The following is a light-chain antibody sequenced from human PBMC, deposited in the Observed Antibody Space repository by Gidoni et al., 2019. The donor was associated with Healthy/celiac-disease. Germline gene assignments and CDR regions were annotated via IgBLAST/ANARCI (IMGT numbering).Light chain of an antibody. CDR1: TLGDKY. CDR3: QAWDSSTVV. V-gene: IGLV3-1*01. J-gene: IGLJ2*01. Sequence: SYELTQPLSVSVPPGQTASITCSGDTLGDKYACWYQQKPGQSPVLVIYQNSKRPSGIPERFSGSNSGNTATLTISGTQAMDEADYYCQAWDSSTVVFGGGTKLTVL. CDR2: QNS.